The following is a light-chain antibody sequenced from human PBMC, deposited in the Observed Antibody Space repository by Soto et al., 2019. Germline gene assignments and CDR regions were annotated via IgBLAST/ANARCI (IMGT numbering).Light chain of an antibody. CDR3: QQYNSYSIT. CDR1: HSSSSL. J-gene: IGKJ5*01. V-gene: IGKV1-5*01. Sequence: IQMTLSPSTLSASVRDRVTITCRDSHSSSSLLAWYQQKPGKAPKLLIYDASRLESGVPSRCSGSGSGTEFTLTSSSLQHDDFATYYWQQYNSYSITFGQGTRLEIK. CDR2: DAS.